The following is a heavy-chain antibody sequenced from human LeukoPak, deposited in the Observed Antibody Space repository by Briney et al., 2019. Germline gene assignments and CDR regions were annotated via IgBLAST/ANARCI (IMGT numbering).Heavy chain of an antibody. V-gene: IGHV1-46*01. CDR1: GYTFTSYY. D-gene: IGHD1-26*01. CDR2: INPSGGST. CDR3: ARGGWELPHY. J-gene: IGHJ4*02. Sequence: ASVKVSCKASGYTFTSYYMHWVRQAPGQGLEWMGIINPSGGSTSYAQKFQGRVTMTRNTSISTAYMELSSLRSEDTAVYYCARGGWELPHYWGQGTLVTVSS.